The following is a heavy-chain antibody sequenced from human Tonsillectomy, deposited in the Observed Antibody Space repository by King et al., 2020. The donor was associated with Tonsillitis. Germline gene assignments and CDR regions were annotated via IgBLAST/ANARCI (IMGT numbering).Heavy chain of an antibody. D-gene: IGHD2-2*01. J-gene: IGHJ4*02. V-gene: IGHV4-59*01. CDR2: IHYTGST. CDR1: GVSISSDY. Sequence: QLQESGPGLVKPSETLSLTCNVSGVSISSDYWTWIRQPPGKGLEWIGYIHYTGSTSYNPSLRSRVTISVETSKTQFSLKMTSVTAADTAVYYCAREYCDSTSCYYFDYWGQGTLVTVS. CDR3: AREYCDSTSCYYFDY.